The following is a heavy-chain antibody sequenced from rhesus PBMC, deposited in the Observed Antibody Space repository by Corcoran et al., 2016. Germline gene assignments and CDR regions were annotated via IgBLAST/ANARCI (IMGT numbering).Heavy chain of an antibody. J-gene: IGHJ4*01. D-gene: IGHD1-44*01. CDR3: AKLIVGTTSAY. Sequence: EVQLGESGGGLAKPGGSLRLPCAASGFRFSCSWLNGVRQTPGKGLEWISALDSGGDSTYYADSVKGRFTISRDNSKNTLSLQMNSLRAEDTAVYYCAKLIVGTTSAYWGQGVLVTVSS. CDR2: LDSGGDST. CDR1: GFRFSCSW. V-gene: IGHV3S42*01.